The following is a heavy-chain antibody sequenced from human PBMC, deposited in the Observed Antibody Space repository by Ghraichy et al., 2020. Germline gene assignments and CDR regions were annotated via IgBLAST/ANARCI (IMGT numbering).Heavy chain of an antibody. J-gene: IGHJ4*02. CDR1: GFSLNTRGMC. D-gene: IGHD3-10*01. V-gene: IGHV2-70*11. CDR3: VRTTVYGSGQYYFDY. CDR2: IEWDDDK. Sequence: QTLSLTCTFSGFSLNTRGMCVSWIRQPPGKALEWLARIEWDDDKYYSTDLKSRLTISKDTSKNQVVVTMTNMDPVHTATYYCVRTTVYGSGQYYFDYWGQGTLVTISS.